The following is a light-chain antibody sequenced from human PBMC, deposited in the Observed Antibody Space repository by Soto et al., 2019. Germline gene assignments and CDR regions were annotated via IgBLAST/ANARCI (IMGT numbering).Light chain of an antibody. CDR3: QQYNQWPRT. V-gene: IGKV3-15*01. CDR1: QSVSSD. Sequence: EMVMTQSPATLSVSPGERATLSCRASQSVSSDLAWYQQKPGQAHRLLIYGTSTRATGIPARFSGSGSGTEFTLTISSLQSEDFAVYYCQQYNQWPRTFGQGTKVDIK. J-gene: IGKJ1*01. CDR2: GTS.